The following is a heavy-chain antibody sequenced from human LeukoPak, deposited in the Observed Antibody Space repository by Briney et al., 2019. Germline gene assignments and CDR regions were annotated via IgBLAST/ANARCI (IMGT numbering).Heavy chain of an antibody. CDR3: AREPHYYDSSGYHGMDV. D-gene: IGHD3-22*01. CDR2: ISAYNGNT. J-gene: IGHJ6*02. Sequence: ASVKVSCKASGYTFTSYGISWVRQAPGQGLEWMGWISAYNGNTNYAQKLQGKVTMTTDTSTSTAYMGLRSLRSDDTAVYYCAREPHYYDSSGYHGMDVWGQGTTVTVSS. V-gene: IGHV1-18*01. CDR1: GYTFTSYG.